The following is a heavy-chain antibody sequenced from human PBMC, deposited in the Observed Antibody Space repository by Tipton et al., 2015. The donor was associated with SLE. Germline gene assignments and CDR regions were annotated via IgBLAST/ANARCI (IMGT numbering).Heavy chain of an antibody. D-gene: IGHD1-26*01. CDR1: GGSISSSSYY. CDR3: ARGRGAGFNYYYYGMDV. J-gene: IGHJ6*02. V-gene: IGHV4-39*07. CDR2: IYYSGST. Sequence: LRLSCTVSGGSISSSSYYWGWIRQPPGKGLEWIGSIYYSGSTYYNPSLKSRVTISVDTSKNQFSLNLSSVTAADTAVYYCARGRGAGFNYYYYGMDVWGQGTTVSVSS.